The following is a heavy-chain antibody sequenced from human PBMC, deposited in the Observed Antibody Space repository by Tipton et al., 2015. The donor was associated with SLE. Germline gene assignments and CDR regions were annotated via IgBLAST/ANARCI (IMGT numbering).Heavy chain of an antibody. CDR1: GYTFTSYG. D-gene: IGHD3-22*01. CDR3: AKDDGSGYIFGY. CDR2: VSAYRGNT. V-gene: IGHV1-18*01. J-gene: IGHJ4*02. Sequence: QSGPEVKKPGASVKVSCKASGYTFTSYGISWVRQAPGQGLESMGWVSAYRGNTDYAQKFQGRVTRTTDTSTNTAYMELRSLRSDASSLYYCAKDDGSGYIFGYWGQGTLVTVSP.